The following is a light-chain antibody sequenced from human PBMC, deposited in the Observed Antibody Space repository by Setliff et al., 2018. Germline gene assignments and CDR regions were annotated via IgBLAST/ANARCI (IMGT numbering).Light chain of an antibody. Sequence: QSALPQPPSASGSPGQSVTISCTGTSSDVGGYNYVSWYQQHPGKAPKLMIYEVSKRPSGVPDRFSGSKSGNTASLTVSGLQAEDEADYYCSSYAGSNVVVFGGGTKGTV. CDR1: SSDVGGYNY. CDR3: SSYAGSNVVV. CDR2: EVS. J-gene: IGLJ2*01. V-gene: IGLV2-8*01.